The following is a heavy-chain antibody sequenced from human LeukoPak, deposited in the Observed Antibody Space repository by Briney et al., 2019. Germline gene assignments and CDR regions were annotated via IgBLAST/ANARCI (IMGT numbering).Heavy chain of an antibody. J-gene: IGHJ6*02. CDR1: GYLFTSFG. CDR2: ISAYNGNT. CDR3: ARDYYGSGIGAHGMDV. Sequence: ASVKVSCKTSGYLFTSFGISWVRQAPGQGLEWMGWISAYNGNTNYAQKLQGRVTMTTDTSTSTAYMELRSLRSDDTAVYYCARDYYGSGIGAHGMDVWGQGTTVTVSS. V-gene: IGHV1-18*01. D-gene: IGHD3-10*01.